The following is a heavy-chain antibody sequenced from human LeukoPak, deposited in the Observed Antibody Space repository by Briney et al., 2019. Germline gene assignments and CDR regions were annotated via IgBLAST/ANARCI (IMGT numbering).Heavy chain of an antibody. CDR3: ARWRTARTGFDY. J-gene: IGHJ4*02. Sequence: PSETLSLTCTVSGGSISSGGYYWSWIRQPPGKGLEWIGSIYYSGSPYYNPSLKSRVTISVDTSKNQFSLKVISVTAADTAVYYCARWRTARTGFDYWGQGTLVTVSS. CDR2: IYYSGSP. D-gene: IGHD3/OR15-3a*01. CDR1: GGSISSGGYY. V-gene: IGHV4-39*01.